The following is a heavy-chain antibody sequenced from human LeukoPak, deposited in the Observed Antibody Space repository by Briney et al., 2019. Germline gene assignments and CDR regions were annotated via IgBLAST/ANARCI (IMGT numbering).Heavy chain of an antibody. CDR3: ARGNCSGGSCYSLYYYYYMDV. CDR2: IGSSSSTI. J-gene: IGHJ6*03. CDR1: GFTFSSYS. D-gene: IGHD2-15*01. Sequence: GGSLRLSCAASGFTFSSYSMNWVRQAPGKGLEWVSYIGSSSSTIYYADSVKGRFTISRDNAKNSLYLQMNSLRAEDTAVYYCARGNCSGGSCYSLYYYYYMDVWGKGTTVTVSS. V-gene: IGHV3-48*01.